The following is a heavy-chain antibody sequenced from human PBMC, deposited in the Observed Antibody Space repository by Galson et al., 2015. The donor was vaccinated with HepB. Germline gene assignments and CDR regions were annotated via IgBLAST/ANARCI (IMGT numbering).Heavy chain of an antibody. CDR3: ARMEALYGSGSYWTNTKNEVGYYYYYGMDV. Sequence: PALVKPTQPLTLTCTFSGFSLSTSGAGVGWTRPPPGKALEWLALIYWDDDKRYSPSLKSRLTITKDTSKNQVVLTMTNMDPVDTATYYCARMEALYGSGSYWTNTKNEVGYYYYYGMDVWGQGTTVTVSS. CDR2: IYWDDDK. J-gene: IGHJ6*02. V-gene: IGHV2-5*02. CDR1: GFSLSTSGAG. D-gene: IGHD3-10*01.